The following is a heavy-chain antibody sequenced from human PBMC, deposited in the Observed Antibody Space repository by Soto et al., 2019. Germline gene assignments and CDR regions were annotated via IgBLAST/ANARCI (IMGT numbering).Heavy chain of an antibody. V-gene: IGHV1-18*01. J-gene: IGHJ6*04. CDR1: GYTFTSYG. CDR3: ARDLKNYYYYGMDV. CDR2: ISAYNGNT. Sequence: ASVKVCCKASGYTFTSYGISWVRQAPGQGLEWMGWISAYNGNTNYAQKLQGRVTMTTDTSTSTAYMELRSLRSDDTAVYYCARDLKNYYYYGMDVWGKWTPVTVS.